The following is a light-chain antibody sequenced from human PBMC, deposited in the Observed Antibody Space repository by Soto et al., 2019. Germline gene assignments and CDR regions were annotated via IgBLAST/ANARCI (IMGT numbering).Light chain of an antibody. J-gene: IGLJ3*02. CDR1: SSDVGGYNY. CDR2: EVS. Sequence: QSALTQPASVSGSPGQSITISCTATSSDVGGYNYVSWYQQHPGKAPKLMIYEVSNRPSGVSNRFSGSKPGNTASLTISGLQAEDESDYYCSSYTSSSTLVFGGGTKLTVL. V-gene: IGLV2-14*01. CDR3: SSYTSSSTLV.